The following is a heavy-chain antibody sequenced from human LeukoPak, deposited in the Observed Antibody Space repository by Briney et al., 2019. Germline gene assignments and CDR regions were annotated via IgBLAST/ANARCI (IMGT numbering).Heavy chain of an antibody. CDR3: ASYSYNWNSGPYGMDV. V-gene: IGHV3-53*01. CDR1: GFTISSNY. CDR2: IYSGGST. D-gene: IGHD1-7*01. Sequence: GGSLRLSCAASGFTISSNYMSWVRQAPRKGLEWVSVIYSGGSTYYADSVKGRFTISRDNSENTLYLQMNSLRAEDTAVYYCASYSYNWNSGPYGMDVWGQGTTLTVSS. J-gene: IGHJ6*02.